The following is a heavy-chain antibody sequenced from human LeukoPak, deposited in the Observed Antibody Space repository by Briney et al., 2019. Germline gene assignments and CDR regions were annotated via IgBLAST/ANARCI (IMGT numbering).Heavy chain of an antibody. J-gene: IGHJ5*02. CDR1: GFTLSSYS. CDR3: ARDALGYCSSTSCYAGNWFDP. V-gene: IGHV3-48*01. D-gene: IGHD2-2*01. Sequence: QTGGSLRLSCAASGFTLSSYSMNWVRQAPGKGLEWVSYISSSSSTIYYADSVKGRFTISRDNAKNSLYLQMNSLRAEDTAVYYCARDALGYCSSTSCYAGNWFDPWGQGTLVTVSS. CDR2: ISSSSSTI.